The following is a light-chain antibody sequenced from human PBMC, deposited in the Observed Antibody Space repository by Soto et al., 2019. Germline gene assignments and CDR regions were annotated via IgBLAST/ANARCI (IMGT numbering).Light chain of an antibody. CDR3: QEYNIAPYT. CDR1: QAISHF. CDR2: SAS. J-gene: IGKJ2*01. Sequence: IPMTQSPSSLSASVGDRVTITCRASQAISHFLAWYQHRPGKVPRLLIYSASTLQSGVSSRFSGSGSGTDFTLTISSLQPEDVATYYCQEYNIAPYTFGQGTKLEIK. V-gene: IGKV1-27*01.